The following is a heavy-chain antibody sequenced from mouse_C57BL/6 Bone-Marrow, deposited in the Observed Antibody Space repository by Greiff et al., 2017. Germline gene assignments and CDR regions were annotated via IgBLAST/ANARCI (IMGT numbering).Heavy chain of an antibody. CDR1: GFTFSSYG. CDR3: ASSWDY. Sequence: EVNVVESGGDLVKPGGSLKLSCAASGFTFSSYGMSWVRQTPDKRLEWVATISSGGSYTYYPDSVKGRFTISRDNAKNTLYLQMSSLKSEDTAMYYCASSWDYWGQGPSVTVSS. V-gene: IGHV5-6*01. CDR2: ISSGGSYT. J-gene: IGHJ4*01.